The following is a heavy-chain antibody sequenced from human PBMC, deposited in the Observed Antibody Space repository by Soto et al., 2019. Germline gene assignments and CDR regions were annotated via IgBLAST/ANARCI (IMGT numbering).Heavy chain of an antibody. D-gene: IGHD3-22*01. Sequence: EVQLLESGGGLVQPGESLRLSCAASGLTFRNSGMSWVRQAPGKGLEWVSAISGGAGTTDYAESVKGRFTISRDNSKKTLYRQMNSLRVEDTAVYYCASIGCNVPPFDSWGQGTLVIVSS. CDR1: GLTFRNSG. CDR2: ISGGAGTT. J-gene: IGHJ4*02. V-gene: IGHV3-23*01. CDR3: ASIGCNVPPFDS.